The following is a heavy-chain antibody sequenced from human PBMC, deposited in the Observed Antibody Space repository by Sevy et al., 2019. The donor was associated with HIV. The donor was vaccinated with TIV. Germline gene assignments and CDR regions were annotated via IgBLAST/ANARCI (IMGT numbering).Heavy chain of an antibody. V-gene: IGHV4-38-2*02. Sequence: SETLSLICTLSGYSFGSIYYWGWIRQPPGKGLEWIGSVYHSGSTYYNPSLKSRVTISVDTSKNRFSLKVTSVTAADTAVYYCARDLGLGIQFDYWGQGTLVTVSS. J-gene: IGHJ4*02. CDR3: ARDLGLGIQFDY. CDR1: GYSFGSIYY. CDR2: VYHSGST. D-gene: IGHD3-9*01.